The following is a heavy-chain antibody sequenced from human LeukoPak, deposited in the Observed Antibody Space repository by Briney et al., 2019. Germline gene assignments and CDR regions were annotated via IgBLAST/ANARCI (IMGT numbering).Heavy chain of an antibody. D-gene: IGHD6-6*01. CDR1: GYTFTSYG. Sequence: GASVKVSCKASGYTFTSYGISWVRQAPGQGLEWMGWISAYSGNTNYAQKLQGRVTMTTDTSTSTAYMELRSLRSDDTAVYYCARADIIAARCPFDYWGQGTLVTVSS. CDR3: ARADIIAARCPFDY. V-gene: IGHV1-18*01. J-gene: IGHJ4*02. CDR2: ISAYSGNT.